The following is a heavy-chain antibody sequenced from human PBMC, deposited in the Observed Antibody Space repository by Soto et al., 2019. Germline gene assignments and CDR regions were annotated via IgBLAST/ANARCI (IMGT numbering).Heavy chain of an antibody. Sequence: GESLKISCAASGFTFSSYAMSWVRQAPGKGLEWVSAISGSGGSTYYADSVKGRFTISRDNSKNTLYLQMNSLRAEDTAVYYCATTEIYGDYDFDYWGQGTLVTVSS. D-gene: IGHD4-17*01. J-gene: IGHJ4*02. CDR2: ISGSGGST. CDR3: ATTEIYGDYDFDY. CDR1: GFTFSSYA. V-gene: IGHV3-23*01.